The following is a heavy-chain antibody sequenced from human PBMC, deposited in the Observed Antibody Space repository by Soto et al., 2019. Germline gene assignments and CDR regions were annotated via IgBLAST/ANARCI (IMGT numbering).Heavy chain of an antibody. V-gene: IGHV1-69*13. J-gene: IGHJ6*02. CDR2: IIPIFGTA. CDR3: AASPSFWQNYYYGAMDV. Sequence: ASVKVSCKASGGTFSSYAISWVRQAPGQGLEWMGGIIPIFGTANYAQKFQGRVTITADESTSTAYMELSSLRSEDTAVYYCAASPSFWQNYYYGAMDVWGQGTTVTVSS. CDR1: GGTFSSYA.